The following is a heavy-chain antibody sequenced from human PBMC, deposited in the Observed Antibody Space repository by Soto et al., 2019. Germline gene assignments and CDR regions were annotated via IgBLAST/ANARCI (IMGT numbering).Heavy chain of an antibody. CDR1: VFRFSDYY. D-gene: IGHD4-17*01. CDR2: ISNTGTYT. Sequence: WGSVRLSCAASVFRFSDYYINWIHQAPGKGLEWLSYISNTGTYTNYAGSVRGRFTISRDSAENSLYLDMNGLRAEDTAVYYCASPPRYGDYSDYYYYMDVWGKGTTVTVS. CDR3: ASPPRYGDYSDYYYYMDV. V-gene: IGHV3-11*06. J-gene: IGHJ6*03.